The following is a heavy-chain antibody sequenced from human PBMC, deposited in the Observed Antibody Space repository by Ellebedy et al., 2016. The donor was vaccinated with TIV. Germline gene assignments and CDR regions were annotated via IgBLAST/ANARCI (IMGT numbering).Heavy chain of an antibody. Sequence: GESLKISCAASGFTFNNFGMNWVRQAPGKGLEWISYISSSGRTIYYTDSVKGRFTISRDNANNSLYLQMHSLRAEDTDVYYCPRSITLVRGVSGLGWFDPWGQGTPVTVSS. D-gene: IGHD3-10*01. CDR1: GFTFNNFG. V-gene: IGHV3-48*04. CDR3: PRSITLVRGVSGLGWFDP. J-gene: IGHJ5*02. CDR2: ISSSGRTI.